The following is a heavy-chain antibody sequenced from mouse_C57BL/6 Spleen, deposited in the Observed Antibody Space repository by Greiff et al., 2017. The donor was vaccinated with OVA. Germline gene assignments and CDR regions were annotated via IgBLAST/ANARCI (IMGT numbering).Heavy chain of an antibody. CDR1: GYTFTNYW. D-gene: IGHD2-5*01. J-gene: IGHJ1*03. CDR2: IYPGGGYT. CDR3: ARVYSNYWYFDV. V-gene: IGHV1-63*01. Sequence: VKLMESGAELVRPGTSVKMSCKASGYTFTNYWIGWAKQRPGHGLEWIGDIYPGGGYTNYNEKFKGKATLTADKSSSTAYMQFSSLTSEDSAIYYCARVYSNYWYFDVWGTETTVTVSS.